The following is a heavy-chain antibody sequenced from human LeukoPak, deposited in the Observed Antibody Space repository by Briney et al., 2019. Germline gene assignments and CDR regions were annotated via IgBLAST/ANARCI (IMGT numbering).Heavy chain of an antibody. CDR1: GFTFSSYA. D-gene: IGHD3-10*01. CDR3: ARGRSDPRYYGSGMDWFDP. Sequence: PGGSLRLSCAASGFTFSSYAMSWVRQAAGKGLEWVSAISGSGGSTYYADSVKGRFTISRDSSKHTLYLQMNDQRSEATAVHYCARGRSDPRYYGSGMDWFDPWGQGTLVTVSS. CDR2: ISGSGGST. V-gene: IGHV3-23*01. J-gene: IGHJ5*02.